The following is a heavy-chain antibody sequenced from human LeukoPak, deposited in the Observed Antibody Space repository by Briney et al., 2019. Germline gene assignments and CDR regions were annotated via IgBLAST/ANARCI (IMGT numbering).Heavy chain of an antibody. CDR3: AREIVATIENWFDP. CDR2: MNSNSGNT. CDR1: GYTFTSYD. Sequence: GASVKVSCKASGYTFTSYDINWVRQATGQGLELMGWMNSNSGNTGYAQKFQGRVTMTRNTSIRTAYMKLSSLKSEDTAVYYCAREIVATIENWFDPWGQGTLVTVSS. D-gene: IGHD5-12*01. J-gene: IGHJ5*02. V-gene: IGHV1-8*01.